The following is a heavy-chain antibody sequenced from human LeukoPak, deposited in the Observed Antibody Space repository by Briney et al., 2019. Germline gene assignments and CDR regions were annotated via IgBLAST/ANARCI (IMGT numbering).Heavy chain of an antibody. CDR1: GFTFSSYA. J-gene: IGHJ4*02. D-gene: IGHD2-2*01. V-gene: IGHV3-23*01. CDR3: AKGGGPYHLPTDY. CDR2: ITSAGNT. Sequence: GGSLRLPCAASGFTFSSYAMNWVRQAPGKGLEWVSAITSAGNTYYADSVKGRFTISRDSSKNTLYLQMNSLRSEDTAVYYCAKGGGPYHLPTDYWGQGTLVTVSS.